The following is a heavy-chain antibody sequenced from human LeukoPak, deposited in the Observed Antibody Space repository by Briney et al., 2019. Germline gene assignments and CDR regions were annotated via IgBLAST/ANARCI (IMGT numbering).Heavy chain of an antibody. CDR1: GFTFSSYS. V-gene: IGHV3-48*01. D-gene: IGHD4-17*01. Sequence: TGGSLRLSCAASGFTFSSYSMNWVRQAPGKGLEWVSYISSSSSTIYYADSVKGRFTISRDNAKNSLYLQMNSLRAEDTAVYYCAGDRGGDYEPLYYYYYMDVWGKGTTVTVSS. CDR3: AGDRGGDYEPLYYYYYMDV. J-gene: IGHJ6*03. CDR2: ISSSSSTI.